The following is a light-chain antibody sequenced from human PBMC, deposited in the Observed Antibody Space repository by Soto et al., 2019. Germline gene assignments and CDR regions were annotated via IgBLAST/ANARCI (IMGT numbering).Light chain of an antibody. CDR2: DAS. J-gene: IGKJ1*01. Sequence: EFVLTHSPCTLSFSPWERSTLSFRASQTVRNNYLAWYQQKPGQAPRLLIYDASSRATGIPDRFSGSGSGTDFTLTISRLEPEDFAVYYCHQYGTSPWTFGQGTKVDIK. CDR3: HQYGTSPWT. CDR1: QTVRNNY. V-gene: IGKV3-20*01.